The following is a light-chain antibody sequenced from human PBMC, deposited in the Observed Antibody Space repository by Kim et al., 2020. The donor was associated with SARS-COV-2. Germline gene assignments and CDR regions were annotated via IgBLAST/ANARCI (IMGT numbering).Light chain of an antibody. CDR3: AAWDDSLSAWL. J-gene: IGLJ3*02. CDR1: NSNLGTKY. V-gene: IGLV1-47*01. CDR2: RDN. Sequence: GPRVTLACAGSNSNLGTKYVYWHQQFPGMAPKVLIYRDNERPSGVPGRFSGSKSGTSASLAISGLRSEDEADYYCAAWDDSLSAWLFGGGTQLTVL.